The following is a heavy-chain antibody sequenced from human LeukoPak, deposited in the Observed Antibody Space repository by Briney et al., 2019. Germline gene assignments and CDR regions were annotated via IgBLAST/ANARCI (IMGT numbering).Heavy chain of an antibody. V-gene: IGHV3-21*01. D-gene: IGHD1-1*01. J-gene: IGHJ5*02. CDR3: ARLGLEVGGPNWFDP. CDR1: GFTFSNYN. CDR2: ISSTSSYI. Sequence: PGGSLRLSCAASGFTFSNYNFYWVRQAPGKGLEWVSSISSTSSYIYYADSMKGRFTISRDNAKNSLYLQMNSLRVEDTAVYYCARLGLEVGGPNWFDPWGQGTLVTVSS.